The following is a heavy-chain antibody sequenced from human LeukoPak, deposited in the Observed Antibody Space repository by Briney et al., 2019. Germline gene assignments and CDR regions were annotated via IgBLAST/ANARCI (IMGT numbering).Heavy chain of an antibody. Sequence: SETLSLTCAVYGGSFSGYYWGWIRQPPGKGLEWIGSVYYSGSTYYNPSLKSRVTMSVDTSKNQFSLKLSSVTAADTAVYYCARHCSSTSCYTHDFWGQGTLVTVSS. V-gene: IGHV4-39*01. D-gene: IGHD2-2*02. CDR1: GGSFSGYY. CDR3: ARHCSSTSCYTHDF. CDR2: VYYSGST. J-gene: IGHJ4*02.